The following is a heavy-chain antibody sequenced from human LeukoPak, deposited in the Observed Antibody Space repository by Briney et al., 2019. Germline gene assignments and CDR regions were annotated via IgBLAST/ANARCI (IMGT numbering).Heavy chain of an antibody. J-gene: IGHJ4*02. CDR3: ARAGGSWYGVDY. D-gene: IGHD6-13*01. V-gene: IGHV3-21*01. Sequence: GRSLRLSCAASGFTFSSYSMNWVRQAPGKGLEWVSSISSSSSYIYYADSVKGRFTISRDNAKNSLYLQMNSLRAEDTAVYYCARAGGSWYGVDYWGQGTLVTVSS. CDR2: ISSSSSYI. CDR1: GFTFSSYS.